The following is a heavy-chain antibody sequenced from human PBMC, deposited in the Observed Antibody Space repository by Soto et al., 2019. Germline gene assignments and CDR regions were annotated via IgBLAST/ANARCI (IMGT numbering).Heavy chain of an antibody. V-gene: IGHV4-59*11. D-gene: IGHD3-16*01. J-gene: IGHJ5*01. CDR3: ARDEDIITGDTCFDS. CDR2: IHYSGSA. Sequence: CTVAEGTSRGLCGSCVRKPPRKGLQWIGSIHYSGSAANNPSLKSRVTMFVDTSKNQFSLRLTSVTAADTAVYYFARDEDIITGDTCFDSWRKRTLVTVSS. CDR1: EGTSRGLC.